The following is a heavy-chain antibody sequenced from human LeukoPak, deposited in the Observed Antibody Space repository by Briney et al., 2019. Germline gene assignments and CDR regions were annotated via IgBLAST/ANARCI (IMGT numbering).Heavy chain of an antibody. V-gene: IGHV4-59*12. CDR3: ASLDYDYVWGSYPGIDY. CDR1: GGSISSYY. J-gene: IGHJ4*02. D-gene: IGHD3-16*02. Sequence: SETLSLTCTVSGGSISSYYWSWIRQPPGKGLEWIGSIYYSGSTYYNPSLKSRVTISVDTSKNQFSLKLSSVTAADTAVYYCASLDYDYVWGSYPGIDYWGQGTLVTVSS. CDR2: IYYSGST.